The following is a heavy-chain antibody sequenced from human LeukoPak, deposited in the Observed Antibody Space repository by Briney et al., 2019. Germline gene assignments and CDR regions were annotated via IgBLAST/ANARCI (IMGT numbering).Heavy chain of an antibody. Sequence: LLLCSASAGSTSSGYYMWCFIRPPGGGLLGGSYIISSGSTIYYADSVKGRVTISRGNAKNSLYLQLNSLRAEDTAVYYCARAPRFRLVGVPKGPFDPWGQGTLVTVSS. CDR3: ARAPRFRLVGVPKGPFDP. J-gene: IGHJ5*02. D-gene: IGHD3-10*01. CDR2: IISSGSTI. V-gene: IGHV3-11*01. CDR1: GSTSSGYY.